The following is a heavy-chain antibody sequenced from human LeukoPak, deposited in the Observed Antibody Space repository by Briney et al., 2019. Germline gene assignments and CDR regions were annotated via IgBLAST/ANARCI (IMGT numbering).Heavy chain of an antibody. CDR2: INHSGST. J-gene: IGHJ5*02. V-gene: IGHV4-34*01. CDR3: ARYKRSGSYYNAWFDP. Sequence: SETLPLTCAVYGGSFSGYYWSWIRQPPGKGLEWLGEINHSGSTNYNPSLKSRVTISVDTSKNQFSLKLSSVTAADTAVYYCARYKRSGSYYNAWFDPWGQGTLVTVSS. D-gene: IGHD3-10*01. CDR1: GGSFSGYY.